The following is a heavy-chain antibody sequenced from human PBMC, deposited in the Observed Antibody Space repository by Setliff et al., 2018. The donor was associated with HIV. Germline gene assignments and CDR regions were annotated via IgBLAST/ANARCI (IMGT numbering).Heavy chain of an antibody. V-gene: IGHV1-18*01. CDR2: ISAYNGNT. CDR1: GYTFTSYG. J-gene: IGHJ3*02. D-gene: IGHD2-15*01. Sequence: ASVKVSCKASGYTFTSYGISWVRQAPEQGLEWMGWISAYNGNTNYAQKLQGRVTMTTDTSTSTAYMELRSLRSDDTAVYYCARRKYCSGGSCYSADGAFDIWGQGTMVTVSS. CDR3: ARRKYCSGGSCYSADGAFDI.